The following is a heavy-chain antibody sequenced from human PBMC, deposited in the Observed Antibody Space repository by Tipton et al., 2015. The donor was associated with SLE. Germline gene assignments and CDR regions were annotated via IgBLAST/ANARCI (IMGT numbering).Heavy chain of an antibody. D-gene: IGHD6-13*01. CDR3: ARADMGIAAARV. CDR1: GFTVSSNY. Sequence: SLRLSCAASGFTVSSNYMSWVRQAPGKGLEWVSVIYSGGSTYYADSVKGRFTISRDNSKNTLYLQMNSLRAEDTAVYYCARADMGIAAARVWGQGTLVTVSS. J-gene: IGHJ4*02. CDR2: IYSGGST. V-gene: IGHV3-53*05.